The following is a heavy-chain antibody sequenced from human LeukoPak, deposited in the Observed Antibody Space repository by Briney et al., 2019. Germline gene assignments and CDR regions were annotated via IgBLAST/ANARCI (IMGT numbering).Heavy chain of an antibody. Sequence: PGGSLRLSCVASGFSFKTYGMHWVRQAPGKGLEWVALISFDGRSEYYTDSVKGRFTISRDNARNTVYLQMNSLRAEDTAVYYCAKFTAADWGIFQHWGQGTLVTVSS. J-gene: IGHJ1*01. D-gene: IGHD3-16*01. CDR2: ISFDGRSE. V-gene: IGHV3-30*18. CDR3: AKFTAADWGIFQH. CDR1: GFSFKTYG.